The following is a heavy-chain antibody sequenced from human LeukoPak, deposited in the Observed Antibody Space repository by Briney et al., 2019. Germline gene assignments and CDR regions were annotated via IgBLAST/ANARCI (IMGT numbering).Heavy chain of an antibody. J-gene: IGHJ4*02. CDR3: ARRYCSSTTCYYLDY. Sequence: PSVTLSLTCTVSGYSISSGLYWGWIRQPPGKGLEWVGTIHHTGSTSYNPSLKSRVTISVDTSKNQFSLKVTSVTAADTAVYYCARRYCSSTTCYYLDYWGQGTLVTVSS. V-gene: IGHV4-38-2*02. CDR1: GYSISSGLY. D-gene: IGHD2-2*01. CDR2: IHHTGST.